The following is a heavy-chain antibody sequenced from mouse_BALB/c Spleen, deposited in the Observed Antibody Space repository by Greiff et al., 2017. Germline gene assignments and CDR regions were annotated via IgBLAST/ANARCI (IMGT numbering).Heavy chain of an antibody. CDR3: ARYSTTVGMDY. Sequence: EVMLVESGPSLVKPSQTLSLSCSVTGDSITSGYWNWIRKFPGNKLEYMGYISYSGSTYYNPSLKSRISITRDTSKNQYYLQLNSVTTEDTATYYCARYSTTVGMDYWGQGTSVTVSS. CDR1: GDSITSGY. V-gene: IGHV3-8*02. D-gene: IGHD1-1*01. CDR2: ISYSGST. J-gene: IGHJ4*01.